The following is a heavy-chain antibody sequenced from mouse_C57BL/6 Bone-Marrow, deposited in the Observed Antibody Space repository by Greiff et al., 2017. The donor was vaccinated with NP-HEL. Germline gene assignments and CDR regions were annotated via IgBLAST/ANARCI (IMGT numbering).Heavy chain of an antibody. Sequence: QVQLQQSGTELVKPGASVKLSCKASGYTFTSYWMHWVKQRPGQGLEWIGNINPRNGGTNYNEKFKGKATLTVATSSSTAYMQLSSLTSEDSAVYYCARGDYDNYGGYFEVWGTGTTVTVSS. CDR3: ARGDYDNYGGYFEV. CDR2: INPRNGGT. D-gene: IGHD2-1*01. J-gene: IGHJ1*03. CDR1: GYTFTSYW. V-gene: IGHV1-53*01.